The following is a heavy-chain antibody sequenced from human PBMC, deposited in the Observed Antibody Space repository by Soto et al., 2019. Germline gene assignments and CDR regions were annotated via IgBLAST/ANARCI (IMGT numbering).Heavy chain of an antibody. V-gene: IGHV5-51*01. D-gene: IGHD3-3*01. CDR3: ARLGYDFWSGRDPNYYYYYGMDV. Sequence: GESLKISCKGSGYSFTSYWSGWVRQMPGKGLEWMGIIYPGDSDTRYSPSFQGQVTISADKSISTAYLQWSSLKASDTAMYYCARLGYDFWSGRDPNYYYYYGMDVWGQGTTVTVSS. CDR2: IYPGDSDT. CDR1: GYSFTSYW. J-gene: IGHJ6*02.